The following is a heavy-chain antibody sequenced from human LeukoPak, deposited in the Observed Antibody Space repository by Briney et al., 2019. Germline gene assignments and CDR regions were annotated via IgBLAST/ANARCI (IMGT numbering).Heavy chain of an antibody. V-gene: IGHV4-61*05. CDR3: ARHFAPHPNYYDSSGYSHPFDY. Sequence: SETLSLTCTVSGGSISSSSYYWGWIRQPPGKGLEWIGYIYYSGSTNYNPSLKSRVTISVDTSKNQFSLKLSSVTAADTAVYYCARHFAPHPNYYDSSGYSHPFDYWGQGTLVTVSS. D-gene: IGHD3-22*01. CDR2: IYYSGST. CDR1: GGSISSSSYY. J-gene: IGHJ4*02.